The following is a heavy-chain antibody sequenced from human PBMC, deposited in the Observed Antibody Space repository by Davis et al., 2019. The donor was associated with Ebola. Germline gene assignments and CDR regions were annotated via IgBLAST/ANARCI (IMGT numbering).Heavy chain of an antibody. V-gene: IGHV1-2*04. D-gene: IGHD3-3*01. Sequence: ASVKVSCKASGYTFTGYYMHWVRQAPGQGLEWMGWINPNSGGTNYAQKFQGWVTMTRNTSISTAYMELSSLRSEDTAVYYCARGEGGTVLRFLEWLGYYGMDVWGQGTTVTVSS. CDR1: GYTFTGYY. CDR2: INPNSGGT. J-gene: IGHJ6*02. CDR3: ARGEGGTVLRFLEWLGYYGMDV.